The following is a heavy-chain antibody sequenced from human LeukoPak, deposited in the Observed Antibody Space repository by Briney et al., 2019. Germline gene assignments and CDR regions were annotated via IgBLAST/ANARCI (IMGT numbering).Heavy chain of an antibody. V-gene: IGHV3-33*01. J-gene: IGHJ4*02. D-gene: IGHD3-22*01. CDR3: ATNYYDSSGHYSSRYYFDY. CDR2: IWYDGSNK. Sequence: GGSLRLSCAASGFTFSSYGMHWVRQAPGKGLEWVAVIWYDGSNKYYADSVKGRFTISRDNSKTTLYLQMNSLRAEDTAVYYCATNYYDSSGHYSSRYYFDYWGQGTLVTVSS. CDR1: GFTFSSYG.